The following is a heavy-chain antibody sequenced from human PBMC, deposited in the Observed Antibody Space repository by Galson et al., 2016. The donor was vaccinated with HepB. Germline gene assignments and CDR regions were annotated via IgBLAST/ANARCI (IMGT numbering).Heavy chain of an antibody. D-gene: IGHD2/OR15-2a*01. CDR2: DSMDGRRK. Sequence: LRLSCAASGFTFSGYGMHWVRQAPGKGLEWVAADSMDGRRKWYADSVKGRFTISRDNSNNILFLQMSSLRVDDTAVYFCAKRHEYCPPVGCSVDYWGQGTLVSVSS. CDR1: GFTFSGYG. CDR3: AKRHEYCPPVGCSVDY. V-gene: IGHV3-30*18. J-gene: IGHJ4*02.